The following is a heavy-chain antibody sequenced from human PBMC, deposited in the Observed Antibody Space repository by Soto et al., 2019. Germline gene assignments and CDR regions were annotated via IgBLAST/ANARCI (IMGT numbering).Heavy chain of an antibody. J-gene: IGHJ6*02. D-gene: IGHD5-18*01. Sequence: GGSLRLSCAASGFTFSSYAMRWVRQAPGKGLEWVAVISYDGSNKYYADSVKGRFTISRDNSKNTLYLQMNSLRAEDTAVYYCARDPGYSYGTVDYYYYGMDVWGQGTTVTVSS. CDR2: ISYDGSNK. CDR3: ARDPGYSYGTVDYYYYGMDV. CDR1: GFTFSSYA. V-gene: IGHV3-30-3*01.